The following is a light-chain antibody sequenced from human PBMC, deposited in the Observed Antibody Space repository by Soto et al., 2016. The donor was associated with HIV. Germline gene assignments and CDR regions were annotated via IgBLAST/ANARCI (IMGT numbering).Light chain of an antibody. CDR1: NLGNTY. Sequence: SYALTQPPSVSVSPGQTASITCSGSNLGNTYASWYQQKPGQSPVLVIYQDTKRSSGIPERFSGSNSGDTATLTISGTQAIDEADYYCQAWDSSTTLYVFGTGTKVHVL. J-gene: IGLJ1*01. CDR2: QDT. V-gene: IGLV3-1*01. CDR3: QAWDSSTTLYV.